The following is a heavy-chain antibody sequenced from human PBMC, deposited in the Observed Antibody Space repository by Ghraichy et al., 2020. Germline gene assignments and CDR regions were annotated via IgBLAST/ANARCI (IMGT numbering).Heavy chain of an antibody. J-gene: IGHJ4*02. CDR1: GFTFSNFA. CDR3: SRDSESTGGNLIFHY. CDR2: FRTSSDI. D-gene: IGHD4-23*01. V-gene: IGHV3-48*02. Sequence: GGSLRLSCAASGFTFSNFALNWVRQAPGKGLEWISYFRTSSDIYYADSVKGRFTISRDNAKNSLYLQMNSLRDEDTALYYCSRDSESTGGNLIFHYWGQGTLVPVSS.